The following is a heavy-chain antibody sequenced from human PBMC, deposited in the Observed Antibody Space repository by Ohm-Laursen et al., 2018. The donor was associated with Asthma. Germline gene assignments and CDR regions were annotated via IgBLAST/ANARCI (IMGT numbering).Heavy chain of an antibody. J-gene: IGHJ5*02. D-gene: IGHD2-8*01. Sequence: GTLSLTCAVSGGSVSGYDWSWVRQAPGRELEWIAYIQSSGGANYNPSLQSRVTLSLDTSKNQFSLKLSSVTAADTAVYYCARGGYCTNGVCYTGNWFDPWGQGTLVTVSS. CDR2: IQSSGGA. CDR1: GGSVSGYD. CDR3: ARGGYCTNGVCYTGNWFDP. V-gene: IGHV4-59*02.